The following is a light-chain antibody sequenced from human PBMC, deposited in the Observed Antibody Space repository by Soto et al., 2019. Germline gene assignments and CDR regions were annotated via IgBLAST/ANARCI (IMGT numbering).Light chain of an antibody. J-gene: IGKJ1*01. CDR1: QSISRS. CDR2: DAS. V-gene: IGKV1-5*01. CDR3: QQYNGLSRT. Sequence: DIQMTQSPSTLSASVGDRVTITCRASQSISRSLAWYQQKPGKAPKLLIYDASNLERGVSSRFSGSGSGTEFTLTISSLQPDDVASCYCQQYNGLSRTFGQWTKVEVK.